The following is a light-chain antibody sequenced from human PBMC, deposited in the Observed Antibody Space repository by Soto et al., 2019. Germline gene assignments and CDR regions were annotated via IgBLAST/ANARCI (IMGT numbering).Light chain of an antibody. CDR2: AAS. V-gene: IGKV1-39*01. Sequence: DIQKTQPPFSLSASVEDRGIITCVASQSISNHLNWYQQKPGKDPKLLIFAASSLQSGVPSRFSGSRSGPDFTLTISSLQPEDFATYYCQHLKSFPITFGQGTRVEI. CDR3: QHLKSFPIT. J-gene: IGKJ5*01. CDR1: QSISNH.